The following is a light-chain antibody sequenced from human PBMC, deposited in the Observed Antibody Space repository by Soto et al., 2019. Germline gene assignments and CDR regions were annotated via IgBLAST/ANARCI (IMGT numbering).Light chain of an antibody. V-gene: IGKV1-39*01. CDR3: QQSYNTPRT. CDR2: AAS. J-gene: IGKJ3*01. CDR1: QSISTY. Sequence: IQLTQSPSSLSASAGDRVTISCRASQSISTYLNWYQQKPGKAPKLLIQAASSLQSGVPSRFSGSGFGTDFTLTISPLQPEDFATYYCQQSYNTPRTFGPGTKVDIK.